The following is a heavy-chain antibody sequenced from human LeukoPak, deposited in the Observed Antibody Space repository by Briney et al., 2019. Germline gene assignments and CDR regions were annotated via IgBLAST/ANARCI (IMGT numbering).Heavy chain of an antibody. CDR1: GFMFSSYW. V-gene: IGHV3-7*01. Sequence: GGSLRLSCAASGFMFSSYWMSWVRQAPGKGLEWVADIKEDGSEKSYVDSVKGRFTISRDNAKNSLYLQMNTLRAEDTAVYYCARGPHGRIYDILTGFDYWGQGTLVTVSS. CDR3: ARGPHGRIYDILTGFDY. CDR2: IKEDGSEK. D-gene: IGHD3-9*01. J-gene: IGHJ4*02.